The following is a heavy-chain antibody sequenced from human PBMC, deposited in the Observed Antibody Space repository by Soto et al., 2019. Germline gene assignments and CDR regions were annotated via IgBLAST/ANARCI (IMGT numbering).Heavy chain of an antibody. J-gene: IGHJ4*02. V-gene: IGHV3-23*01. D-gene: IGHD3-10*01. CDR3: AKGWGSGTYSVTY. CDR1: GFAFTNSA. Sequence: GGSLRLSCVASGFAFTNSAMNWVRQAPGKGLEWVSSISGRGGSTYYADSVKGRFAISRDNSGNTLFLQMSSLRAEDTAVYYCAKGWGSGTYSVTYWGQGTQVTVSS. CDR2: ISGRGGST.